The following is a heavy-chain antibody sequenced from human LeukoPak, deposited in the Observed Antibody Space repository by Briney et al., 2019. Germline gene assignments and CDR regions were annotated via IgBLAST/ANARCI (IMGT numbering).Heavy chain of an antibody. Sequence: SETLSLTCTVSGGSMRSYYWSWIRQPAGKGLEWIGRIYTSGITNYNPSLKGRVTMSVDTSKNHFSLTLRSMTAADTAFYYCARGRRGDSSGWPFFEHWGQGTLVTVSS. CDR3: ARGRRGDSSGWPFFEH. CDR2: IYTSGIT. CDR1: GGSMRSYY. D-gene: IGHD6-25*01. J-gene: IGHJ4*02. V-gene: IGHV4-4*07.